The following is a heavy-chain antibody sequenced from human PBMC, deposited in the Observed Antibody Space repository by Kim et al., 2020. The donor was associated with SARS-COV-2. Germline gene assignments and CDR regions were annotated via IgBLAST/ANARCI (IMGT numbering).Heavy chain of an antibody. Sequence: GGSLRLSCAASGFTFSSYGMHWVRQAPGKGLEWVAVIWYDGSNKYYADSVKGRFTISRDNSKNTLYLQMNSLRAEDTAVYYCAVTIFGVVPSGGMDVWGQGTTVTVSS. D-gene: IGHD3-3*01. CDR3: AVTIFGVVPSGGMDV. CDR1: GFTFSSYG. V-gene: IGHV3-33*01. CDR2: IWYDGSNK. J-gene: IGHJ6*02.